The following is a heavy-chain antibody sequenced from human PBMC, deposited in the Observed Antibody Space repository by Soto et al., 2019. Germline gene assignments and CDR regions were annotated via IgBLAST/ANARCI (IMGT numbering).Heavy chain of an antibody. D-gene: IGHD4-17*01. CDR2: ISAHNGNT. CDR1: GYIFTSYG. Sequence: QAHLVQSGPEVKKPGASVKVSCKGSGYIFTSYGIAWLRQAPGQGLEWMGWISAHNGNTEYAQKFQGRVTVTRDTSASTAYLELRGLRSDDTALYYCARGRYGDYWGQGALVTVSS. V-gene: IGHV1-18*01. CDR3: ARGRYGDY. J-gene: IGHJ4*02.